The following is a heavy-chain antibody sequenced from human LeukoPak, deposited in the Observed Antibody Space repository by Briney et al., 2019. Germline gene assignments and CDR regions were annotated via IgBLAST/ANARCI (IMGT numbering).Heavy chain of an antibody. CDR3: ARESRSTVTTVFDY. CDR1: GGSISSGGYY. D-gene: IGHD4-17*01. CDR2: IYYSGST. Sequence: PSRTLSLTCTVSGGSISSGGYYWSWIRQHPGKGLEWIGYIYYSGSTYYNPSLKSRVTISVDTSKNQFSLKLSSVTAADTAVYYCARESRSTVTTVFDYWGQGTLVPVSS. J-gene: IGHJ4*02. V-gene: IGHV4-31*03.